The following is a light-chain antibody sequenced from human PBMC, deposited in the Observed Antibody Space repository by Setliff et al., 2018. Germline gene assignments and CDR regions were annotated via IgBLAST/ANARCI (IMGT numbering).Light chain of an antibody. V-gene: IGLV2-14*01. Sequence: VLTQPASVSGSPGQSITISCTGTSSDVGGYNYVSWYQQHPGKAPKLMIYEVSNRPSGVSNRFSGSKSGNTASLTISGLQAEDEADYYCSSYTSSSTLVFGGGTKVTVL. J-gene: IGLJ2*01. CDR2: EVS. CDR3: SSYTSSSTLV. CDR1: SSDVGGYNY.